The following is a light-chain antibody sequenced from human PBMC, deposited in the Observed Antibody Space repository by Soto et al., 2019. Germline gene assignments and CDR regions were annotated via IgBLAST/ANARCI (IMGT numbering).Light chain of an antibody. J-gene: IGKJ1*01. V-gene: IGKV3-15*01. CDR2: GAS. CDR3: HQYYNWPPWT. Sequence: EILMTQSPATLSVSPGERAILSCRASQTIGTNLVWYQHKPGQAPRLLLYGASTRATGVPARFSGSGSGTEFNLTVSSLQSEDFVVYYCHQYYNWPPWTFGLGTKVEIK. CDR1: QTIGTN.